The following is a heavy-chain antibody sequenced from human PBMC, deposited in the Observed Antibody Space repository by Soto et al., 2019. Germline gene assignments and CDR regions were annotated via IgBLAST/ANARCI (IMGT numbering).Heavy chain of an antibody. J-gene: IGHJ4*02. Sequence: SETLSLTCVVSGYSISSGYYWAWIRQRAGKGPEWIGSVHHSGSTYYNPSLKSRITMSVDTSQNQFSLNLSSVTAEATDRYYCARDRCSCGTGASVRLAYWGQGTLVTVSS. V-gene: IGHV4-38-2*01. CDR2: VHHSGST. CDR1: GYSISSGYY. CDR3: ARDRCSCGTGASVRLAY. D-gene: IGHD2-15*01.